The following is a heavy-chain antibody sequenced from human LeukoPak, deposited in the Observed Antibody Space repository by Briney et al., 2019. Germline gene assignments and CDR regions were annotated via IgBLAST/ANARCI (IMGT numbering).Heavy chain of an antibody. J-gene: IGHJ3*02. CDR1: GFNFRAYT. CDR3: ARQYCSSTSCFRDDAFDI. CDR2: INHSGST. V-gene: IGHV4-34*01. D-gene: IGHD2-2*01. Sequence: PGGSLRLSCAGYGFNFRAYTMNWVRQPPGKGLEWIGEINHSGSTNYNPSLKSRVTISVDTSKNQFSLKLSSVTAADTAVYYCARQYCSSTSCFRDDAFDIWGQGTMVTVSS.